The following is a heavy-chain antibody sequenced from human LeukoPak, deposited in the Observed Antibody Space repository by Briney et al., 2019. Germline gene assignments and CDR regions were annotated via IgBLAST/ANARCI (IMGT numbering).Heavy chain of an antibody. Sequence: GGSLRLSCAASGFTFSGSAMHWVRQASGKGLEWVGRIRSKANSYATAYAASVKGRFTSSRDDSKNTAYLQMNSLKTQDTAVYYCTRPYYADGYWGQGTLVTVPS. CDR3: TRPYYADGY. CDR1: GFTFSGSA. J-gene: IGHJ4*02. CDR2: IRSKANSYAT. D-gene: IGHD3-10*01. V-gene: IGHV3-73*01.